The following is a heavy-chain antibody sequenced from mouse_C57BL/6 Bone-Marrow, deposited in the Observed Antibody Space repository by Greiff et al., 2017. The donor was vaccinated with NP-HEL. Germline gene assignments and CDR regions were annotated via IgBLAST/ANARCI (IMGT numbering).Heavy chain of an antibody. V-gene: IGHV7-3*01. CDR2: IRNKANGYTT. CDR1: GFTFTDYY. J-gene: IGHJ3*01. Sequence: EVMLVESGGGLVQPGGSLSLSCAASGFTFTDYYMSWVRQPPGKALEWLGFIRNKANGYTTEYSASVKGRFTISRDNSQSILYLQMNALRADDSATYYCASSPWFAYWGQGTLVTVSA. CDR3: ASSPWFAY.